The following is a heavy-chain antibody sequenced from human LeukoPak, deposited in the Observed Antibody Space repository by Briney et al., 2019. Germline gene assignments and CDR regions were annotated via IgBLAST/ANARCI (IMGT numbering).Heavy chain of an antibody. CDR1: GGSFSGYY. CDR3: ATSKWFGIETEY. V-gene: IGHV4-34*01. D-gene: IGHD3-10*01. Sequence: SETLSLTCAVYGGSFSGYYWTWFRQPPGKGLEWIGEINPSGTTKYHPSLKSRVTISGDTSKNQISLELSAVTAADTAVYYCATSKWFGIETEYWGQGTLVTVSS. CDR2: INPSGTT. J-gene: IGHJ4*02.